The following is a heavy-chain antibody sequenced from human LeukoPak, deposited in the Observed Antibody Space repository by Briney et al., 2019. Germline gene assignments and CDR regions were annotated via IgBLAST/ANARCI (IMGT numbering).Heavy chain of an antibody. CDR2: ISTISST. CDR1: GDIFSTFA. J-gene: IGHJ3*02. V-gene: IGHV3-23*01. CDR3: AVFGVSKDAFDI. D-gene: IGHD3-3*01. Sequence: GGSLRPSCAASGDIFSTFAMSWVRQAPGRGLEWVSGISTISSTFYADSVKGRFTISRDNSKNTLYLQMNSLRAEDTAVYYCAVFGVSKDAFDIWGQGTMVTVSS.